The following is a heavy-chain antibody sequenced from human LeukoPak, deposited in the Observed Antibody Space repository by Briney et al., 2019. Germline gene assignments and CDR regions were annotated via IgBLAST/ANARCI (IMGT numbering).Heavy chain of an antibody. CDR1: GGSFSGYY. CDR3: VAPEYSSSGLDY. CDR2: INHSGST. V-gene: IGHV4-34*01. D-gene: IGHD6-6*01. Sequence: SETLSLTWAVYGGSFSGYYWSWIRQPPGKGLEWIGEINHSGSTNYNPSLKSRVTISVDTSKNQFSLKLSSVTAADTAVYYCVAPEYSSSGLDYWGQGTLVTVSS. J-gene: IGHJ4*02.